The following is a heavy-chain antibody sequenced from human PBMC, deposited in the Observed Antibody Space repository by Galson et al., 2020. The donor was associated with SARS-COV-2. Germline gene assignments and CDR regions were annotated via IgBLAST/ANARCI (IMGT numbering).Heavy chain of an antibody. CDR1: GFTFSSYG. J-gene: IGHJ4*02. CDR2: IWYDGSNK. V-gene: IGHV3-33*01. CDR3: ARGLEWELLV. Sequence: QLGESLKISCAASGFTFSSYGMHWVRQAPGKGLEWVAVIWYDGSNKYYADSVKGRFTISRDNSKNTLYLQMNSLRAEDTAVYYCARGLEWELLVWGQGTLVTVSS. D-gene: IGHD1-26*01.